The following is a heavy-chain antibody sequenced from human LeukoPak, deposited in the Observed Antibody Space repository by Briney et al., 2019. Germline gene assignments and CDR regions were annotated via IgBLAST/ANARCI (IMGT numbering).Heavy chain of an antibody. CDR1: GFNFGAYW. CDR2: IKQDESEK. D-gene: IGHD6-13*01. J-gene: IGHJ5*01. Sequence: PGGSLRLSCASSGFNFGAYWMSWVRQAPGKGLEWVATIKQDESEKYYVDSVKGRFTISRDNAKNSPYLQMNSLRAEDTAVYYCARPYSISWELDSWGQGTLVTVSS. CDR3: ARPYSISWELDS. V-gene: IGHV3-7*01.